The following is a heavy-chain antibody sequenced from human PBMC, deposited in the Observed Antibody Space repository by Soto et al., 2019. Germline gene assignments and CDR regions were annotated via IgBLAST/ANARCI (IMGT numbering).Heavy chain of an antibody. CDR1: GFTFSRYA. CDR3: GKGGWGDRFDY. Sequence: EVQLLESGGGLVQPGGSLRLSCAVSGFTFSRYAMTWVRQAPGKGPEWVSGISGSGSSTYYADSVKGRFTISRDNSKNTLYLQMNSLRVEDTAVYYCGKGGWGDRFDYWGQGTLVTVSS. CDR2: ISGSGSST. D-gene: IGHD2-21*02. V-gene: IGHV3-23*01. J-gene: IGHJ4*02.